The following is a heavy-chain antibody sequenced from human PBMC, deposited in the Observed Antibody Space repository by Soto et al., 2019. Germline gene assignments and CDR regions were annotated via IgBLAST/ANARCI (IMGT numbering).Heavy chain of an antibody. J-gene: IGHJ4*02. Sequence: PGESLKISCKGSGYSFTSYWIGWVRQMPGQGLEWMGIIYPGDSDTRYSPSFQGQVTISADKSISTAYLQWSSLKASDTAMYYCARMQLVATGGFDYWGQGTLVTAPQ. CDR3: ARMQLVATGGFDY. D-gene: IGHD6-6*01. CDR2: IYPGDSDT. V-gene: IGHV5-51*01. CDR1: GYSFTSYW.